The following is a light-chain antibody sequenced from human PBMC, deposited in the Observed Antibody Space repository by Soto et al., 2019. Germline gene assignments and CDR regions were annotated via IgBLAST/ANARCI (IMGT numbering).Light chain of an antibody. CDR2: EVT. J-gene: IGLJ1*01. V-gene: IGLV2-8*01. CDR1: SSDVGGYNY. CDR3: TSYADSNNFYV. Sequence: QSVLTQPPSASGSPGQSVTISCTGTSSDVGGYNYVSWYQQHPGKAPKLMIYEVTKRPSGVPDRFSGSKSGNTASLTVSGLQADDEADYSCTSYADSNNFYVFGTVTKVTVL.